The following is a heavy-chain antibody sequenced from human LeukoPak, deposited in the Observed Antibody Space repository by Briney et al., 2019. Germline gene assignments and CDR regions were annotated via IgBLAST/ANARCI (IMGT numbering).Heavy chain of an antibody. Sequence: GGSLRLSCVASGFTFSSYAMHWVRQVPGKGLEWVSGISGSDSSTYYADSVKGRFTISRDNSKNTLYLQMNSLRAEDTAVYYCAKDRPTPTAEAGTGRDYWGQGTLVTVSS. CDR3: AKDRPTPTAEAGTGRDY. V-gene: IGHV3-23*01. J-gene: IGHJ4*02. D-gene: IGHD6-19*01. CDR1: GFTFSSYA. CDR2: ISGSDSST.